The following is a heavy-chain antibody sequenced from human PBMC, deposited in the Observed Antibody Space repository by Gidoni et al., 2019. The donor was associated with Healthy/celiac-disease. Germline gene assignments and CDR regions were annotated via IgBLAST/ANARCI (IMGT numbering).Heavy chain of an antibody. V-gene: IGHV3-9*01. CDR3: AKAPIAARGGGYFDY. D-gene: IGHD6-6*01. CDR2: IIWNSGSI. Sequence: EVQLVESGGGLVQPGRYLRLSCAASGFPFDAYAMHWVRQAPGKGLEWFTGIIWNSGSIGYADSVKGLFTISRDNAKNSLYLQMNSRRAEDTALYYCAKAPIAARGGGYFDYWGQGTLVTVSS. CDR1: GFPFDAYA. J-gene: IGHJ4*02.